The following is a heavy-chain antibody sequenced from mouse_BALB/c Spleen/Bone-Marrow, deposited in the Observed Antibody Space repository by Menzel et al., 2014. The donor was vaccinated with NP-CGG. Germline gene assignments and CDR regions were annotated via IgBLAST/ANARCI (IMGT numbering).Heavy chain of an antibody. J-gene: IGHJ1*01. Sequence: VHVKQSGPELVKPGASVKMSCKASGYTFTSYVMHWVKQKPGLGLEWIGYINPYNDDTEYNEKFKGKATPTSDKSSSTAYMELSSLTSEDSAVFYCARSLYGYDWYFDVWGAGTTVTVSS. CDR3: ARSLYGYDWYFDV. CDR2: INPYNDDT. V-gene: IGHV1-14*01. D-gene: IGHD2-2*01. CDR1: GYTFTSYV.